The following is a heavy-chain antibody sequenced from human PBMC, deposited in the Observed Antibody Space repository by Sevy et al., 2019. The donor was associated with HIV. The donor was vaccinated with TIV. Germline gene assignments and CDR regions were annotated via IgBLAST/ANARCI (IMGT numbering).Heavy chain of an antibody. Sequence: GESLKISCKASGYTFTSYYMHWVRQAPGQGLEWMGIINPSGGSTSYAQKFQGRVTMTRDTSTSTVYMELSSLRSEDTAVYYCARVRIAAAGYSSAFDIWGQGTMVTVSS. CDR2: INPSGGST. CDR1: GYTFTSYY. V-gene: IGHV1-46*01. D-gene: IGHD6-13*01. J-gene: IGHJ3*02. CDR3: ARVRIAAAGYSSAFDI.